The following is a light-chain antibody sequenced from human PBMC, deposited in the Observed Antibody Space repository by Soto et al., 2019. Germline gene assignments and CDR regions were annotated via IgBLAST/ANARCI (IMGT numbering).Light chain of an antibody. Sequence: QSVLTQPASVSGSPGQSITISCTGTNNDIGNYKYVSWYQQHPGKAPKLLIYEISNRPSGISNRFSGSKSGNTASLTIAGLQVDDEAHYHCSSYTTSSTVIFGGGTKLTVL. V-gene: IGLV2-14*01. CDR2: EIS. CDR3: SSYTTSSTVI. J-gene: IGLJ2*01. CDR1: NNDIGNYKY.